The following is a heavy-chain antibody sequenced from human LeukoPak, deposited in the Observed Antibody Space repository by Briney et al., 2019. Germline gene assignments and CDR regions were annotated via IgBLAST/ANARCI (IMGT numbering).Heavy chain of an antibody. CDR2: INHSGST. D-gene: IGHD3-16*02. CDR3: ARDRGPYVWGSYRPLFDY. Sequence: SETLSLTCTVSGGSITTYYWSWIRQPPGKGLEWIGEINHSGSTNYNPSLKSRVTISVDTSKNQFSLKLSSVTAADTAVYYCARDRGPYVWGSYRPLFDYWGQGTLVTVSS. CDR1: GGSITTYY. V-gene: IGHV4-59*12. J-gene: IGHJ4*02.